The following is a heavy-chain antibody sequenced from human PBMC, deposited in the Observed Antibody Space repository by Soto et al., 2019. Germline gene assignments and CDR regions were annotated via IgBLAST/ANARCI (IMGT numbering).Heavy chain of an antibody. CDR2: IIPIFGTA. CDR1: GGTFSSYA. V-gene: IGHV1-69*01. J-gene: IGHJ3*02. CDR3: AREGMDSSGDHDAFDI. Sequence: QVQLVQSGAEVKKPGSSVKVSCKASGGTFSSYAISWGRQAPGQGLEWMGGIIPIFGTANYAQKFQGRVTITADESTSTAYMELSSLRSEDTAVYYCAREGMDSSGDHDAFDIWGQGTMVTVSS. D-gene: IGHD6-19*01.